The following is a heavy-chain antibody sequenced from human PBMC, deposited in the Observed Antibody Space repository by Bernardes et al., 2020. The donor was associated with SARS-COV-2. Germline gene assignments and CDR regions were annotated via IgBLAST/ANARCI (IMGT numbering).Heavy chain of an antibody. V-gene: IGHV3-20*04. CDR1: GFMFDDYC. J-gene: IGHJ3*02. D-gene: IGHD6-25*01. CDR2: LNRSGAST. Sequence: GGSLRLSCAASGFMFDDYCMAWVRQPPGKGLEWVCGLNRSGASTGYAESVKGRFTISRDNAKNSLYLQMNSLRGEDTAFYYCARGSYSSGFAVGFDIWGQGTMVTVSS. CDR3: ARGSYSSGFAVGFDI.